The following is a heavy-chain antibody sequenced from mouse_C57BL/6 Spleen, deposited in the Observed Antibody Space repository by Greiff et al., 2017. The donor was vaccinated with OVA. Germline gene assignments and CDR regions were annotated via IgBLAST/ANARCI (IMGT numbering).Heavy chain of an antibody. Sequence: VHVKQSGAELVRPGTSVKVSCKASGYAFTNYLIEWVKQRPGQGLEWIGVINPGSGGTNYNEKFKGKATLTADKSSSTAYMQLSSLTSEDSAVYFCARSGDYYGSRFDYWGQGTTLTVSS. CDR3: ARSGDYYGSRFDY. J-gene: IGHJ2*01. D-gene: IGHD1-1*01. V-gene: IGHV1-54*01. CDR1: GYAFTNYL. CDR2: INPGSGGT.